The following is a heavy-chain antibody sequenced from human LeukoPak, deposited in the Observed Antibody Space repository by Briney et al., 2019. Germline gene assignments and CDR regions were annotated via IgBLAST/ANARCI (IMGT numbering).Heavy chain of an antibody. CDR2: IYYGGST. CDR3: ARGYCSGGSCWDY. J-gene: IGHJ4*02. V-gene: IGHV4-59*01. D-gene: IGHD2-15*01. CDR1: GGSISGYY. Sequence: SETLSLTCTVSGGSISGYYWSWIRQPPGKGLEWIGYIYYGGSTNYNPSLKSRLTISVDTSMHQFSLKLTSVTAADTAVYYCARGYCSGGSCWDYWGQGTLVTVSS.